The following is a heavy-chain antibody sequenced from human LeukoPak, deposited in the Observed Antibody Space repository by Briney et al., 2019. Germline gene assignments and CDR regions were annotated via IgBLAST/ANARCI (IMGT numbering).Heavy chain of an antibody. CDR3: ARRKAKTPNYFDY. CDR2: IYYSGNT. Sequence: PSETLSLTCTVSGASVSPYYWSWIRQPPGKGLEWIGYIYYSGNTNYNPSLKSRVTISLDTSKNQFSLKLTSVTAADTAMYYCARRKAKTPNYFDYWGQGALVTVSS. V-gene: IGHV4-59*08. CDR1: GASVSPYY. J-gene: IGHJ4*02.